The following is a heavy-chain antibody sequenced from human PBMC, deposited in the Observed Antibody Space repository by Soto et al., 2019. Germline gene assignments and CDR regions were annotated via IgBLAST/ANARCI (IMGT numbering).Heavy chain of an antibody. J-gene: IGHJ4*02. V-gene: IGHV4-61*01. CDR1: GGSVSNKTYY. D-gene: IGHD4-17*01. Sequence: SETLSLTCSVSGGSVSNKTYYWSWIRQPPGKRLEWIGYVYYSGTTNYNPSLKSRVTISVDLSKNQFSPRLSSVTTADTALYYCARTTAVPNTLRSRYFFDYWGQGTLVTVSS. CDR3: ARTTAVPNTLRSRYFFDY. CDR2: VYYSGTT.